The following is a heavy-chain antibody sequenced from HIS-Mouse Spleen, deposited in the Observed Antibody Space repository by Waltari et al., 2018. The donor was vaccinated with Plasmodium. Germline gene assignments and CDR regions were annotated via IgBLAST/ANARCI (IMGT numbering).Heavy chain of an antibody. Sequence: QVQLQQWGAGLLKPSETLSLTCAVYGGSFVGSYWRWFRQPPGKGLEWIGEINHSGSTNYNPSLKSRVTISVDTSKNQFSLKLSSVTAADTAVYYCARGLRGHYWYFDLWGRGTLVTVSS. D-gene: IGHD3-10*01. CDR1: GGSFVGSY. V-gene: IGHV4-34*01. CDR3: ARGLRGHYWYFDL. J-gene: IGHJ2*01. CDR2: INHSGST.